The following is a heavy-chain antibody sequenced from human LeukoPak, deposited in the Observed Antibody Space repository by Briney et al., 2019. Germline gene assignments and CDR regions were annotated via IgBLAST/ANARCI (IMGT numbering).Heavy chain of an antibody. Sequence: SETLSLTCTVSGGSISSYYWSWIRQPPGKGLEWSGYIYYSGSTNYNPSLKSRVTISVDTSKNQFSLKLSSVTAADTAVYYCARGTYYYDSSGRQTFDYWGQGTLVTVSS. CDR3: ARGTYYYDSSGRQTFDY. V-gene: IGHV4-59*01. J-gene: IGHJ4*02. CDR1: GGSISSYY. D-gene: IGHD3-22*01. CDR2: IYYSGST.